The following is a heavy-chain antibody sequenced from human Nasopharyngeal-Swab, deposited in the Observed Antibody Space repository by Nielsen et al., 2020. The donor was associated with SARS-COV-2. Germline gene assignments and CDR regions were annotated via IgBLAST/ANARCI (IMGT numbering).Heavy chain of an antibody. Sequence: SETLSPTCAVSGYSISSGYYWGWIRQPPGKGLEWIGSIYHSGSTYYNPSLKSRVTISVDTSKNQFSLKLSSVTAADTAVYYCARQIWSGSHLVWRHNNWFDPWGQGTLVTVSS. CDR3: ARQIWSGSHLVWRHNNWFDP. CDR1: GYSISSGYY. V-gene: IGHV4-38-2*01. D-gene: IGHD3-3*01. CDR2: IYHSGST. J-gene: IGHJ5*02.